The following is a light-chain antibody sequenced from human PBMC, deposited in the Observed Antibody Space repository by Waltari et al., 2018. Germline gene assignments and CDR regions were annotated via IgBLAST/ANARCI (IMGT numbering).Light chain of an antibody. CDR3: CSYAGSYTFV. V-gene: IGLV2-11*01. CDR1: RSDVGGYHY. Sequence: QSALTQPRSVSGSPGQSVPISCTGTRSDVGGYHYVSWYQQHPGKAPKLIIYDVFERPSGVPDRFSGSKSGNTASLTVSGLQAEDEAEYYCCSYAGSYTFVFGTGTKVTVL. J-gene: IGLJ1*01. CDR2: DVF.